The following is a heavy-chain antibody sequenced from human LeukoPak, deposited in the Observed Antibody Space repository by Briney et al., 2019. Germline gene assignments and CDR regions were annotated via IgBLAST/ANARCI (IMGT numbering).Heavy chain of an antibody. CDR1: GYTFINYA. Sequence: ASVKVSCKASGYTFINYAIHWFRQAPGQRLEWMGWINAANGNTKYSQKFQGRVTITRDTSASTAYMELSSLRFEDTSVYYCARYSDDAWFDPWGQGTLVTVSS. V-gene: IGHV1-3*01. CDR2: INAANGNT. D-gene: IGHD4-17*01. CDR3: ARYSDDAWFDP. J-gene: IGHJ5*02.